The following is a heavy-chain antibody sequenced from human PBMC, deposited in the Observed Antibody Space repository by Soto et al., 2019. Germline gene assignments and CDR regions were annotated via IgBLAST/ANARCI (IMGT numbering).Heavy chain of an antibody. J-gene: IGHJ3*01. Sequence: EVQLVESGGGLVRPGGSLRLSCAASGFTFSYYWMHWVRQAPGKGLVWVSRIHSDGSSTTYADFVKGRFIISRDNARNTVDLQMKSVRVEDTAVYYCARGHRGASDLWRQGTVVTVSS. CDR1: GFTFSYYW. CDR2: IHSDGSST. CDR3: ARGHRGASDL. V-gene: IGHV3-74*01.